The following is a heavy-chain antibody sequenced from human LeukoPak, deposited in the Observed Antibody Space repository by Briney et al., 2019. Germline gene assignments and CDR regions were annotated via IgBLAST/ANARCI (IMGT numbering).Heavy chain of an antibody. CDR1: GYTFTSYG. CDR3: ARDVPYYYGSGSYSYYYYGMDV. CDR2: ISAYNGNT. Sequence: ASVKVSCKASGYTFTSYGISWVRQAPGQGLEWMGWISAYNGNTNYAQKLQGRVTMTTDTSTSTAYMELRSLRSDDTAVYYCARDVPYYYGSGSYSYYYYGMDVWGQGTTVTVSS. V-gene: IGHV1-18*01. D-gene: IGHD3-10*01. J-gene: IGHJ6*02.